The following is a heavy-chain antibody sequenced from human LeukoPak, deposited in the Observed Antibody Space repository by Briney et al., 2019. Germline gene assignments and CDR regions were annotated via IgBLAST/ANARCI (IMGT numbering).Heavy chain of an antibody. D-gene: IGHD3-22*01. J-gene: IGHJ4*02. Sequence: SETLSLTCTVSGGSISSYYWSWIRQPPGKGLEWIGYIYDSGSTNYNPSLKSRVTISVDTSKNQFSLKLSSVTAADTAVYYCARAALSNDSSGYYYLFFDYWGQGTLVTVSS. CDR2: IYDSGST. CDR3: ARAALSNDSSGYYYLFFDY. CDR1: GGSISSYY. V-gene: IGHV4-59*01.